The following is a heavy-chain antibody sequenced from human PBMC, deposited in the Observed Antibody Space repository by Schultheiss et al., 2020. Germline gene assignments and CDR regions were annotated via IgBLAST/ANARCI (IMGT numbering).Heavy chain of an antibody. D-gene: IGHD6-13*01. J-gene: IGHJ5*02. V-gene: IGHV4-59*12. CDR1: GGSISNYH. CDR2: IYYSGST. CDR3: ARDGSSWYRPRWFDP. Sequence: SETLSLTCTVSGGSISNYHWSWIRQPPGKGLEWIGYIYYSGSTNYNPSLKSRVTISVDKSKTQFSLKLSSVTAADTAVYYCARDGSSWYRPRWFDPWGQGTLVTVSS.